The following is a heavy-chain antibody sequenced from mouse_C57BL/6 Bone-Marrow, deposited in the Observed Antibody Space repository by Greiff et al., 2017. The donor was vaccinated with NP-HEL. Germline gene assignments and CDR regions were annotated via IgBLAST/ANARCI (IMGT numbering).Heavy chain of an antibody. V-gene: IGHV1-50*01. CDR3: ARYDGDD. CDR1: GYTFTSYW. J-gene: IGHJ2*01. CDR2: IDPSDSYT. D-gene: IGHD2-12*01. Sequence: QVQLQQSGAELVKPGASVKLSCKASGYTFTSYWMQWVKQRPGQGLEWIGEIDPSDSYTNYNQKFKGKATLTVDTSSSTAYMQLSSLTSEDSAVYCCARYDGDDWGQGTTLTVSS.